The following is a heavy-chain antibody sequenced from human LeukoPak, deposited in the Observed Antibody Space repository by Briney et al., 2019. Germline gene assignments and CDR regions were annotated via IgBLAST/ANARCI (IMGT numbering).Heavy chain of an antibody. J-gene: IGHJ2*01. CDR3: XXXXXGAXXXXFDL. D-gene: IGHD1-26*01. CDR1: GIIFSNYA. CDR2: ISSDGGST. Sequence: GGSLRLSCAASGIIFSNYAMHWVRQGPGKGLECISTISSDGGSTYYANSVKGRFTISRDNSKNTLYLQMGSLRAEDMAVYYCXXXXXGAXXXXFDLXXRGTRVTVSS. V-gene: IGHV3-64*01.